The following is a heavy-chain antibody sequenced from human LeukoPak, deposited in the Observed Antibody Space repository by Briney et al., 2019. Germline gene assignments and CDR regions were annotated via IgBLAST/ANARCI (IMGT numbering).Heavy chain of an antibody. D-gene: IGHD4-17*01. CDR3: ARSDDYGDSPDY. CDR1: GYTFTDYY. J-gene: IGHJ4*02. CDR2: INPNGGDT. Sequence: EVSVTDSCKASGYTFTDYYMHWVRQAPGQGLEWMEWINPNGGDTNYAQKLQGRVTMTTDTSTSTAYMELRSLRSDDTAVYYCARSDDYGDSPDYWGQGTLVTVSS. V-gene: IGHV1-2*02.